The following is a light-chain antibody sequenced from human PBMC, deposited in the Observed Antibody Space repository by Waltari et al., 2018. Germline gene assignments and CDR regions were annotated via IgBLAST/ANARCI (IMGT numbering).Light chain of an antibody. Sequence: DIHMTHSPPSLSPSVGTGVSITRRPSESITNSLNWYQQKPGKAPKLLIHTASSLQTGVPARFSGRGSGTEFTLTISSLQAEDVATYYCQQNYTVAFTFGPGTKLDI. CDR1: ESITNS. J-gene: IGKJ3*01. V-gene: IGKV1-39*01. CDR2: TAS. CDR3: QQNYTVAFT.